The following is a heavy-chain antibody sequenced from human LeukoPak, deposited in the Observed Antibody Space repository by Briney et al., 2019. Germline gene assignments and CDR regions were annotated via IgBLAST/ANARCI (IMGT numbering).Heavy chain of an antibody. D-gene: IGHD3-10*01. J-gene: IGHJ4*02. CDR1: GFNFDDYA. Sequence: GGSLRLSCAAPGFNFDDYAIHWVRQAPGKGLVWVSRINSDGSSTTYADSVKGRFTISRDNAKNTLYLQMNSLRAEDTAVYYCARESGSGSQIDYWGQETLVTVSS. CDR2: INSDGSST. CDR3: ARESGSGSQIDY. V-gene: IGHV3-74*03.